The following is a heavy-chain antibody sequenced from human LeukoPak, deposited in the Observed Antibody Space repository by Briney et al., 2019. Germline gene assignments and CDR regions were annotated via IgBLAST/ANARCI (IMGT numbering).Heavy chain of an antibody. Sequence: GGSLTLSCEASGFXFSSYEINWVRQAPGKRLEWVSYISSSGSTIYYADSVKGRFTISRDNAKNSLYLQMNSLRAEDTAVYYCARRLRWGQGTLVTVSS. J-gene: IGHJ4*02. CDR3: ARRLR. CDR2: ISSSGSTI. D-gene: IGHD3-16*01. V-gene: IGHV3-48*03. CDR1: GFXFSSYE.